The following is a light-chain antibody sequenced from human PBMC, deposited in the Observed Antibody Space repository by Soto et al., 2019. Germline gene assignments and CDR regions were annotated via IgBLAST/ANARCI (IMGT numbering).Light chain of an antibody. CDR1: QTVRNNY. CDR3: QQYKHRAYT. J-gene: IGKJ2*01. CDR2: GAS. Sequence: GVTQSPVTLSLSPGERATLSCRASQTVRNNYLAWYQQKPGQAPRLLIYGASSRATGIPDGFSGSRSWTEFTLTISSLQAEDIAFYYCQQYKHRAYTFGEGTKVDIK. V-gene: IGKV3-20*01.